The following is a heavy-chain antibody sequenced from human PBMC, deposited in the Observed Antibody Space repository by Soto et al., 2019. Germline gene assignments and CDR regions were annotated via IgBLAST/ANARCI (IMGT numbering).Heavy chain of an antibody. J-gene: IGHJ5*02. CDR3: ARERGIAVTGPPNWFDP. CDR2: INPNSGGT. D-gene: IGHD6-19*01. CDR1: GYTFTGYY. V-gene: IGHV1-2*02. Sequence: QVQLVQSGAEVKKPGASVKVSCKASGYTFTGYYMHWVRQAPGQGLEWMGCINPNSGGTNYAQRFQGRVTMTWDTSISTAYMEVSRLRSDDTAVYYCARERGIAVTGPPNWFDPWGQGTLVTVSS.